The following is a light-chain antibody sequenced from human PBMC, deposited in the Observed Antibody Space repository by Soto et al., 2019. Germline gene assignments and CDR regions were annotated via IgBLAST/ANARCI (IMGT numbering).Light chain of an antibody. CDR2: EVS. CDR1: SSDVGNYNY. Sequence: QSALTQPASVSGSPGQSITISCTGTSSDVGNYNYVSWYQHHPGKAPKLMIYEVSYRPSGGSVRFSGSKSGNTASLTISGLQAEDEANYYCSSYTTSRTWVFGGGTKLTVL. CDR3: SSYTTSRTWV. V-gene: IGLV2-14*01. J-gene: IGLJ3*02.